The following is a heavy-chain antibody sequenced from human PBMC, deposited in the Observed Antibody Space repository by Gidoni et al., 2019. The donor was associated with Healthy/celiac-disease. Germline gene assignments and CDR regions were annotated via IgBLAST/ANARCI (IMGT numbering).Heavy chain of an antibody. Sequence: EVQLLESGGGLVQPGGSLRLSCADSGFTFSSCAMNWVRQATVKWLECVSAISGSGGSTYYADSVKGRFTISRDNSKNTLYLQMNSLRAEDTAVYYCAKGSSWYGGYWGQGTLVTVSS. CDR3: AKGSSWYGGY. CDR2: ISGSGGST. D-gene: IGHD6-13*01. J-gene: IGHJ4*02. CDR1: GFTFSSCA. V-gene: IGHV3-23*01.